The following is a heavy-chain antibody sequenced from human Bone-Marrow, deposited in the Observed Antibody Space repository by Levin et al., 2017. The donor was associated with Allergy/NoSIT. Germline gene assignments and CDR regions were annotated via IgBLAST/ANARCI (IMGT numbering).Heavy chain of an antibody. CDR1: DGSISSGDFY. CDR2: ISNSGST. Sequence: PSETLSLTCTVSDGSISSGDFYWSWIRQHPGKGLEWIGYISNSGSTYYNPSLESRLTMSLDTSTNHFSLRLTSVTAADTAIYYCARGFLEGHFDYWGQGTLVTVSS. V-gene: IGHV4-31*03. J-gene: IGHJ4*02. CDR3: ARGFLEGHFDY. D-gene: IGHD3-3*01.